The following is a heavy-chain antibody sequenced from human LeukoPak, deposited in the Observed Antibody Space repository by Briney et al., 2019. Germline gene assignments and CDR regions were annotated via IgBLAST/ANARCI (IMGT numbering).Heavy chain of an antibody. CDR2: VYAGGSVA. J-gene: IGHJ5*02. CDR1: GFSFSTFA. V-gene: IGHV3-23*03. D-gene: IGHD2-21*02. Sequence: PGGSLRLSCTASGFSFSTFAMAWVHQAPGRGLDWVSGVYAGGSVANYADSVKGRFTISRDNSKNTLYLQMNNLRVEDMAVYYCAKDLTFGDGRWEFDAWGQGSLVTVSS. CDR3: AKDLTFGDGRWEFDA.